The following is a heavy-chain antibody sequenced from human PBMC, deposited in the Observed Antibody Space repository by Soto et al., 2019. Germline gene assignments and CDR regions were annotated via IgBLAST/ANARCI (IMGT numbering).Heavy chain of an antibody. Sequence: SETLSLTCTVSGGSISTYYWSWIRQPPGKGLEWIGYIYYSGSTNYNPSLKSRVTISVDTSKNQFSLKLSSVTAADTAVYYCARKCCSGGSCYENWFDPWGQGTLVTVSS. J-gene: IGHJ5*02. D-gene: IGHD2-15*01. CDR3: ARKCCSGGSCYENWFDP. CDR2: IYYSGST. V-gene: IGHV4-59*08. CDR1: GGSISTYY.